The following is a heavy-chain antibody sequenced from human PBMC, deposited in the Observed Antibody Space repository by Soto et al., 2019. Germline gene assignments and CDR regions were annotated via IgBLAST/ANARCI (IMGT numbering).Heavy chain of an antibody. CDR3: VRSANQRENYYGLDV. D-gene: IGHD1-26*01. Sequence: QVQLVQSGAEVKKPGASVKISCKASGYTFSTYYMHWVRQAPGQGLEWMAIISPSGGSTTYPQKFQGRVTMTRDTSTGTVYMELSSLRSEDTAVYYCVRSANQRENYYGLDVWGQGTTVTVSS. CDR2: ISPSGGST. CDR1: GYTFSTYY. V-gene: IGHV1-46*01. J-gene: IGHJ6*02.